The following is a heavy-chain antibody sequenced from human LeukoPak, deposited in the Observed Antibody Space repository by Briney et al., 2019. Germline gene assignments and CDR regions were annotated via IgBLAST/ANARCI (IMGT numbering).Heavy chain of an antibody. CDR1: GGSINSNNYY. Sequence: KTSETLSLTCTVSGGSINSNNYYWGWIRKRPGKVLEWIGSIYSSGSAYYNPSLKSRVTISVDTSKNQFSLRLSSVTAADTAVYYCQSRYLEWLLEYWGQGTLVTVSS. D-gene: IGHD3-3*01. CDR3: QSRYLEWLLEY. CDR2: IYSSGSA. V-gene: IGHV4-39*01. J-gene: IGHJ4*02.